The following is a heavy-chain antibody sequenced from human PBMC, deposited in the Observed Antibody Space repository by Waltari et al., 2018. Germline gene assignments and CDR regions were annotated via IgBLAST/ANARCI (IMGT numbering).Heavy chain of an antibody. V-gene: IGHV3-43D*03. Sequence: EMRLVESGGAVTQPGRSLRLSCVASGFRFDDYAMHWVRQVPGKGLDWFSLISLNSGSIFYSDSLKSLVTISRDNSRNSLHLHINNLRSEDTALYFCARDMAGGRGTSGWIDFWGQGTLVTVSS. D-gene: IGHD3-10*01. CDR3: ARDMAGGRGTSGWIDF. CDR1: GFRFDDYA. CDR2: ISLNSGSI. J-gene: IGHJ4*02.